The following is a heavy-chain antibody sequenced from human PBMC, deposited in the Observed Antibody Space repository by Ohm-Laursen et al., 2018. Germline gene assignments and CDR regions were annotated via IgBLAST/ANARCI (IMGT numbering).Heavy chain of an antibody. V-gene: IGHV3-23*01. CDR3: AKGDLPEFDY. CDR1: GFTFSSYA. J-gene: IGHJ4*02. CDR2: IATTGGGT. Sequence: SLRLSCAASGFTFSSYAMSWVRQAPGKGLEWVLAIATTGGGTFYADSVKGRFTISRDNYKNILYLQMNSLRAEDTAVYFCAKGDLPEFDYWGQGTLVTVSS.